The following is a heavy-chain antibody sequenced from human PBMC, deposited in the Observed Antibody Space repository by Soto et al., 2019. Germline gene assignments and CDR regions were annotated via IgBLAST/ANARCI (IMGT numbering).Heavy chain of an antibody. D-gene: IGHD3-22*01. V-gene: IGHV4-39*01. J-gene: IGHJ6*02. CDR1: GDFITNSLYH. CDR3: ARHGRNSLIAPLRHYAMDV. CDR2: FYYSGST. Sequence: QLRLQESGPGLAKPSETLSLTCTVSGDFITNSLYHWVWIRQPPGKGLEWIGSFYYSGSTHYNPSLKCRVTMSVDTSKNQLSLMLTSVTAADSAVYYCARHGRNSLIAPLRHYAMDVCGQGNTVTVSS.